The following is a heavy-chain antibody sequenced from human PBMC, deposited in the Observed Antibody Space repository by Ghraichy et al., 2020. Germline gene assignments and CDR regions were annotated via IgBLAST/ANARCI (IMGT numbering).Heavy chain of an antibody. V-gene: IGHV1-69*13. CDR1: GGTFRSYA. D-gene: IGHD3-3*01. J-gene: IGHJ6*02. CDR3: ARAIFGVVIEWYYYYGMDV. Sequence: SVTVSCKASGGTFRSYAISWVRQAPGQGLEWMGGVIPIFGTANYAQKFQGRVPITADESTSTAYMELSSLRSEDTAVYYCARAIFGVVIEWYYYYGMDVWGQGTTVTVSS. CDR2: VIPIFGTA.